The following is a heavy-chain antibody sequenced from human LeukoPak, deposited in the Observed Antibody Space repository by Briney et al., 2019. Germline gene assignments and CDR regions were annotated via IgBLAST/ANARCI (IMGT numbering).Heavy chain of an antibody. CDR3: ARQSGSDSSGYYSNY. CDR1: GFTFSDYY. D-gene: IGHD3-22*01. Sequence: KPGGSLRLSCAASGFTFSDYYMSWIRQAPGKGLEWASYISSSSSYTNYADSVKGRFTISRDNAKNSLYLQMNSLRAEDTAVYYCARQSGSDSSGYYSNYWGQGTLVTVSS. J-gene: IGHJ4*02. V-gene: IGHV3-11*06. CDR2: ISSSSSYT.